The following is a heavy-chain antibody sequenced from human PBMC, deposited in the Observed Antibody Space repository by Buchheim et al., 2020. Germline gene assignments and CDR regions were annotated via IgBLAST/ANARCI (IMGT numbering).Heavy chain of an antibody. CDR1: GFTFSSYA. J-gene: IGHJ4*02. Sequence: QVQLVESGGGVVQPGRSLRLSCAASGFTFSSYAMHWVRQAPGKGLEWVAVISYDGSNKYYADSVKGRFPISRDNSKNTLYLQMNSLRAEDTAVYYCARDRVVAVAGTVDYWGQGTL. CDR2: ISYDGSNK. V-gene: IGHV3-30*04. CDR3: ARDRVVAVAGTVDY. D-gene: IGHD6-19*01.